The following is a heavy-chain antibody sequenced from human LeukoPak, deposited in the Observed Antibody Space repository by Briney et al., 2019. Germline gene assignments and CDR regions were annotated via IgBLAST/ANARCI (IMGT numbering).Heavy chain of an antibody. CDR1: GGSVSSTSYY. J-gene: IGHJ4*02. Sequence: SETLSLTCTVFGGSVSSTSYYWGWIRQPPGEGLDWIGSIYYSGSTFYNPSLKSRVTISVDTSKDQFSLKLSSVTAADMAVYYCARQYRDSSGYYYFDYWGQGTLVTVSS. CDR3: ARQYRDSSGYYYFDY. V-gene: IGHV4-39*01. D-gene: IGHD3-22*01. CDR2: IYYSGST.